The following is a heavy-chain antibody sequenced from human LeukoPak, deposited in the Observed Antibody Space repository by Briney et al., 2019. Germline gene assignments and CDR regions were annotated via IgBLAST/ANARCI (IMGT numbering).Heavy chain of an antibody. V-gene: IGHV5-51*01. Sequence: GESLKISCKGSGYSFTSYWIGWVRQMPGKGLEWMGIIYPGDSATRYSPSFQGQVTIEADKSISTAYLQWSSLKASDRAMYYCARHAPGWDFDYWGQGTLVTVSS. J-gene: IGHJ4*02. D-gene: IGHD1-26*01. CDR1: GYSFTSYW. CDR2: IYPGDSAT. CDR3: ARHAPGWDFDY.